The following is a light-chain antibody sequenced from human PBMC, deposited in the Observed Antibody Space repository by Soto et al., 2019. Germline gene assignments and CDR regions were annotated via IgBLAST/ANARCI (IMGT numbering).Light chain of an antibody. CDR3: GSWDSSLSAYV. Sequence: QSVLTQPPSVSAAPGQKVTISCSGSSSSIGGNSVSWYQQLPGTAPKLLIYDDNKRPSGIPVRFSGSKSGTSATLGITGFQTGDEADYYCGSWDSSLSAYVFGTGTKVTVL. CDR1: SSSIGGNS. CDR2: DDN. J-gene: IGLJ1*01. V-gene: IGLV1-51*01.